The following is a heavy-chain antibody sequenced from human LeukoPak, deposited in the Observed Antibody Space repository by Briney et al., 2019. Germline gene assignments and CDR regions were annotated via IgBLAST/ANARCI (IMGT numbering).Heavy chain of an antibody. J-gene: IGHJ5*02. Sequence: RGSLRLSCAASGFTFSNHWMHWVRHAPGKGLVWVSRLNTVGSRRSYADSVKGRFTISRDNARNTLYLQVNSLRAEDTAVYYCARGYGYTYGGRWFDTWGQGTLGTLS. CDR2: LNTVGSRR. D-gene: IGHD5-18*01. V-gene: IGHV3-74*01. CDR3: ARGYGYTYGGRWFDT. CDR1: GFTFSNHW.